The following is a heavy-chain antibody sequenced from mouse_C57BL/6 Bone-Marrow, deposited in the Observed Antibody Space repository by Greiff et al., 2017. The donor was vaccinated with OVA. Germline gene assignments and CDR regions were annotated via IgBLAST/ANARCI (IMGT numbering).Heavy chain of an antibody. J-gene: IGHJ4*01. Sequence: VQLQQPGAELVRPGSSVKLSCKASGYTFTSYWMHWVKQRPIQGLEWIGNIDPSDSETHSNQKFKDKATLTVDKSSSTAYMQLSSLTSEDSAVYYCAREGYDYDDAIDYWGQGTSVTVSS. D-gene: IGHD2-4*01. CDR3: AREGYDYDDAIDY. CDR2: IDPSDSET. V-gene: IGHV1-52*01. CDR1: GYTFTSYW.